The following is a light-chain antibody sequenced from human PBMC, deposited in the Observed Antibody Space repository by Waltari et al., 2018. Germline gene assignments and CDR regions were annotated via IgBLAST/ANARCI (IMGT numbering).Light chain of an antibody. CDR3: QSYDISLNGWV. Sequence: QSVLTQPPSVSGAPGQRVTISCPGNSSNTGTGYEVHWYQQFPGTPPRLLIFDNRNRPSGVPDRFSGSKSGTSASLAITGLQAEDEADYYCQSYDISLNGWVFGGGTKLTVL. V-gene: IGLV1-40*01. CDR2: DNR. CDR1: SSNTGTGYE. J-gene: IGLJ3*02.